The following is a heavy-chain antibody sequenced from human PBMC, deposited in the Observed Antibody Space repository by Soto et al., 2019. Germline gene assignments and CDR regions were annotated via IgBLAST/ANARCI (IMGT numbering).Heavy chain of an antibody. J-gene: IGHJ6*02. Sequence: PSETLSLTCSVSGDSISRNGYFWTWIRQHPGKGLEWIGYIYYDGRSYYTPSLKSRVTISVDTSKNQFSLNLTAVTAADTAVYYCARGTMLRGPGYYYAMDVWGQGTTVTV. D-gene: IGHD3-10*01. V-gene: IGHV4-31*03. CDR1: GDSISRNGYF. CDR3: ARGTMLRGPGYYYAMDV. CDR2: IYYDGRS.